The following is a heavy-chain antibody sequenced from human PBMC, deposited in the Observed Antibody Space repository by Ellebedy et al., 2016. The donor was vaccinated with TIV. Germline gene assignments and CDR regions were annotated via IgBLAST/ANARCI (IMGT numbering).Heavy chain of an antibody. V-gene: IGHV3-30*01. CDR2: VSSDGSND. CDR3: ARSIATSGNADF. J-gene: IGHJ4*02. CDR1: GFTFSDYA. Sequence: GESLKISCAASGFTFSDYAFHWVRQTPGKGLEWVAVVSSDGSNDFYADYVKGRFTIFRDNSKNTLFLQLNTLRVEDTGVYFCARSIATSGNADFWGQGTLVTVSA. D-gene: IGHD4-23*01.